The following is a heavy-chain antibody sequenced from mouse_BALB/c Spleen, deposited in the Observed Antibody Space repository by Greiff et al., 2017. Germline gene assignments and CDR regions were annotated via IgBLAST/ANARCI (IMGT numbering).Heavy chain of an antibody. J-gene: IGHJ3*01. CDR3: NAALITTVAEGFAY. CDR1: GFNIKDYY. D-gene: IGHD1-1*01. V-gene: IGHV14-4*02. CDR2: IDPENGDT. Sequence: DVKLQESGAELVRSGASVKLSCTASGFNIKDYYMHWVKQRPEQGLEWIGWIDPENGDTEYAPKFQGKATMTADTSSNTAYLQLSSLTSEDTAVYYCNAALITTVAEGFAYWGQGTLVTVSA.